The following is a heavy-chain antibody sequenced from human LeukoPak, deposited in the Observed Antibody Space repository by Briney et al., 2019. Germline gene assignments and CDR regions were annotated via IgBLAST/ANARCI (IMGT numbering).Heavy chain of an antibody. D-gene: IGHD2-15*01. CDR1: VGSINNYY. CDR2: IYYSGNT. Sequence: KPSETLSLTCTVSVGSINNYYWDWIRQPPWKGLEWIGYIYYSGNTNYNPSLKSRVTISVDTSKNQFSLKLNSVTAADTAVYYCARETQGFLDIWGQGTMVTFS. V-gene: IGHV4-59*01. CDR3: ARETQGFLDI. J-gene: IGHJ3*02.